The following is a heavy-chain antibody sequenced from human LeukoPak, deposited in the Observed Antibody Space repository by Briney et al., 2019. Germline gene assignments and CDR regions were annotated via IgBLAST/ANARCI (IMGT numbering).Heavy chain of an antibody. Sequence: GGSLRLSCAASGFTFSSYAMHWVRQAPGKGLEYVSAISSNGGSTYYANSVKGRFTISRDNSKNTLYLQMGSLRAEDMAVYYCARDQYSGSYYLYYMDVWGKGTTVTVSS. J-gene: IGHJ6*03. D-gene: IGHD1-26*01. CDR1: GFTFSSYA. V-gene: IGHV3-64*01. CDR3: ARDQYSGSYYLYYMDV. CDR2: ISSNGGST.